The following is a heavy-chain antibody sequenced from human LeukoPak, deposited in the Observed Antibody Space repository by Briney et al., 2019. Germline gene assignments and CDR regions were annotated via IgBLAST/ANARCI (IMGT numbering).Heavy chain of an antibody. CDR1: GXAFSTYG. CDR2: IWYDGSNK. D-gene: IGHD6-19*01. J-gene: IGHJ4*02. V-gene: IGHV3-33*01. CDR3: ARGAFSGGWYADC. Sequence: GRSLRLSCAASGXAFSTYGMHWVRQAPDKGLEWVAVIWYDGSNKDYADSVKGRFTISRDNSKNTLYLQMNSLRAEDTAVYYCARGAFSGGWYADCWGQGTLVTVSS.